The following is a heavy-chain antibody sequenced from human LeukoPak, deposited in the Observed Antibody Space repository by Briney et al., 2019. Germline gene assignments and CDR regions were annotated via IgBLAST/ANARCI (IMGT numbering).Heavy chain of an antibody. CDR1: GFTFSSYG. D-gene: IGHD2-15*01. CDR3: AKDLEGIWVTWYFDL. V-gene: IGHV3-30*18. CDR2: ISYDGTNK. Sequence: GGSLRLSCAASGFTFSSYGMHWVRQAPGKGLEWVAVISYDGTNKYYADSVKGRFTISRDNSKNTLYLQMNSLRAEDTAVYYCAKDLEGIWVTWYFDLWGRGTLVTVSS. J-gene: IGHJ2*01.